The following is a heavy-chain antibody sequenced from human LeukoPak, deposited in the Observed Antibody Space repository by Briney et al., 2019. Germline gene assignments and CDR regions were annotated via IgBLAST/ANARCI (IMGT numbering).Heavy chain of an antibody. CDR3: ARGRGNSGWYRGYYFDY. J-gene: IGHJ4*02. Sequence: GGSLRLSCAASGFTFSSYWMHWVRQAPGKGLVWVSRINSDGSSTNYADSVKGRFTISRDNAENTLYLQMYSLRAGDTAVYYCARGRGNSGWYRGYYFDYWGQGTLVTVSS. V-gene: IGHV3-74*01. CDR1: GFTFSSYW. CDR2: INSDGSST. D-gene: IGHD6-19*01.